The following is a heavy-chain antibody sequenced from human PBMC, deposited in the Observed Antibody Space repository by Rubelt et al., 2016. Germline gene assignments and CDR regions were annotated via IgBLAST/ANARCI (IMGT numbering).Heavy chain of an antibody. V-gene: IGHV3-30*04. CDR3: ARDGVHTIAARLFDY. Sequence: QVQLVESGGGVVQPGRSLRLSCAASGFTFSSYAMHWVRQAPGKGLEWVAVISYDGSNKYYADSVKGRFTISRDNSKNTLYLQMNSLRAEDTAVYYCARDGVHTIAARLFDYWGQGTLVTVSS. CDR1: GFTFSSYA. J-gene: IGHJ4*02. D-gene: IGHD6-6*01. CDR2: ISYDGSNK.